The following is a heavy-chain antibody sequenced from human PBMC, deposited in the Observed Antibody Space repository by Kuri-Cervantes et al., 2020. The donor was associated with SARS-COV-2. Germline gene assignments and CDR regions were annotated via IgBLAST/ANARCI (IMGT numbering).Heavy chain of an antibody. Sequence: SQTLSLTCAVYGGSFSGYYWSWIRQPPGKGLEWIGEINHSGSTNYNPSLKSRVTMSVDTSKNQFSLKLSSVTAADTAVYYCARGEGIVLVVYALAFDIWGQGTMVTDSS. V-gene: IGHV4-34*01. CDR2: INHSGST. J-gene: IGHJ3*02. D-gene: IGHD2-8*02. CDR3: ARGEGIVLVVYALAFDI. CDR1: GGSFSGYY.